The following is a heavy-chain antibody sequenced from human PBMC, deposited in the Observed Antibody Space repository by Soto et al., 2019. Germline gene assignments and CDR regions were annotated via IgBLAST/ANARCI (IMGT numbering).Heavy chain of an antibody. Sequence: EVQLVDSGGGLVQPGGSLRLSCAGSGFTFSNYWMHWVRQVPGKGLEWVSRIDHDGPTDYADSVRGRFTISRDNAENTLYLQMNSLRPEDTAVYYCVRDSHGDYWGQGTLVTVSS. CDR1: GFTFSNYW. CDR2: IDHDGPT. V-gene: IGHV3-74*01. CDR3: VRDSHGDY. J-gene: IGHJ4*02.